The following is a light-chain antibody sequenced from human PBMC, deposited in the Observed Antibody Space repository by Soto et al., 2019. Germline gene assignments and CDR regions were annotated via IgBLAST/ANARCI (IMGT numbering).Light chain of an antibody. V-gene: IGKV1-39*01. CDR2: GAS. Sequence: DIQMTQSPSSLSASVGDRVTITCRASQSISTYLTWYQQKPGKAPELLIYGASTLQSGVPSRFSGRGSGTDFTLTISSLQPEDFATYYCQQSYSTPTFGPGTKVDIE. J-gene: IGKJ3*01. CDR3: QQSYSTPT. CDR1: QSISTY.